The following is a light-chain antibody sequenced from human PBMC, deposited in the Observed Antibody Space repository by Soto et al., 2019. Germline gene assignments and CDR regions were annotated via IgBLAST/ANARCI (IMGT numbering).Light chain of an antibody. Sequence: QSVLTQPPSASGTPGQRVSISCFGSASNIGSNTVNWYQQVPPTAPRLIIYNDYQRPSGIPDRFSGSKSGTSASLAVSGLQSADEADYYCAAWDDNLNSWVFGRGTKLTVL. CDR2: NDY. CDR1: ASNIGSNT. J-gene: IGLJ3*02. CDR3: AAWDDNLNSWV. V-gene: IGLV1-44*01.